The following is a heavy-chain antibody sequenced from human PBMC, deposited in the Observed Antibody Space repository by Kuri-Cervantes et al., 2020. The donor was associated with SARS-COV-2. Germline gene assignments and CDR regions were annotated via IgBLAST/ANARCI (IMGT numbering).Heavy chain of an antibody. CDR2: INHSGST. CDR1: GGSFSGYY. J-gene: IGHJ4*02. D-gene: IGHD2-2*01. Sequence: SETLSLTCAVYGGSFSGYYWSWIRQPPGKGLEWIGEINHSGSTNYNPSLKSRVTISVDTSKNQFSLKLSSVTAADTAVYYCARGYQGRYYFDYWGQGTLVTVSS. V-gene: IGHV4-34*01. CDR3: ARGYQGRYYFDY.